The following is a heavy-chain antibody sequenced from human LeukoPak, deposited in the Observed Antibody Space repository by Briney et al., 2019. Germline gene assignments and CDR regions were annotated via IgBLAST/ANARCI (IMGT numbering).Heavy chain of an antibody. V-gene: IGHV3-74*01. CDR1: VFTFSRYS. CDR2: INSDGSST. J-gene: IGHJ6*02. Sequence: GGSLRLSCAASVFTFSRYSMNWVRQAPGKGLEWVSRINSDGSSTSYADSVKGRFTISRDNAKNTLYLQMNSLRAEDTAVYYCARAPITMIVVDYYGMDVWGQGTTVTVSS. D-gene: IGHD3-22*01. CDR3: ARAPITMIVVDYYGMDV.